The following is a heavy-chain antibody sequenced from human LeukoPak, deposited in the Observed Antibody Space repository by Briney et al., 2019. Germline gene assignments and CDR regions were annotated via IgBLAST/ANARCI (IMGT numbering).Heavy chain of an antibody. J-gene: IGHJ4*02. V-gene: IGHV1-69*06. Sequence: SVKVSCKASGGTFSSYAISWVRQAPGQGLEGMGGIIPIFGTANYAQKFQGRVTITADKSTSTAYMELSSLRSEDTAVYYCARASCGGSCYFLRGGGGVFDYWGQGTLVTVSS. CDR3: ARASCGGSCYFLRGGGGVFDY. CDR2: IIPIFGTA. CDR1: GGTFSSYA. D-gene: IGHD2-15*01.